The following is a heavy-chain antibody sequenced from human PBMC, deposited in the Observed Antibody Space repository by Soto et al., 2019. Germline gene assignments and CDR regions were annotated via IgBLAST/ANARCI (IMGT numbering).Heavy chain of an antibody. CDR2: ISTSGTT. CDR1: GASISSYF. D-gene: IGHD2-2*01. J-gene: IGHJ4*02. V-gene: IGHV4-4*07. Sequence: SETLSLTCTVSGASISSYFWTWIRQPAGKGLDWIGRISTSGTTNYNPSLKSRVTMSVDTSKNSLYLQMNSLRAEDTAVYYCARGPGKYCSSTSCSSPPYYFDYWGQGTLVTVSS. CDR3: ARGPGKYCSSTSCSSPPYYFDY.